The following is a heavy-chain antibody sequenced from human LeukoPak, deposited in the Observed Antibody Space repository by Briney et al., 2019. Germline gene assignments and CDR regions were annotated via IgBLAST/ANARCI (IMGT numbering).Heavy chain of an antibody. J-gene: IGHJ6*02. Sequence: ASVKVSCKASGYTFTSYGISWVRHAPGQGLEWMGWISAYNGNTNYAQKLQGRVTMTTDTSTSTAYMELRSLRSDDTAVYYCARAPPNYDFWSGYYYYYGMDVWGQGTTVTVSS. V-gene: IGHV1-18*01. CDR2: ISAYNGNT. CDR3: ARAPPNYDFWSGYYYYYGMDV. D-gene: IGHD3-3*01. CDR1: GYTFTSYG.